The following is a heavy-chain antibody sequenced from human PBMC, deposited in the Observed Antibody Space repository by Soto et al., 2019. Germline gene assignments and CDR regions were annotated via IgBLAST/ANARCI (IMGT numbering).Heavy chain of an antibody. Sequence: DVQLVESGGGLIQPGESLRLSCAAFGLTVSGKKYVAWVRQAPGKGLEWISALYDVDGTYYADSVKGRFTTSSDSSKTTVYLQMNGLRPDDTAVYYCASWHEREHAYNVWGRGTTVTVSS. CDR3: ASWHEREHAYNV. D-gene: IGHD1-1*01. CDR2: LYDVDGT. V-gene: IGHV3-53*01. CDR1: GLTVSGKKY. J-gene: IGHJ3*01.